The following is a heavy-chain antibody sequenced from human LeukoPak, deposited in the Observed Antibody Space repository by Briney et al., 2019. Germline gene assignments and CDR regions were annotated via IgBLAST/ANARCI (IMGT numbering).Heavy chain of an antibody. Sequence: GASVKLSCKASGYTVTVYYIHWVRQAPGQGLEWMGWINPNSGGTNYAQKFQGRVTMTRDTSISTAYMELSRLRSDDTAVYYCARAVSYGGYYYYGMDVWGQGTTVTVSS. V-gene: IGHV1-2*02. CDR3: ARAVSYGGYYYYGMDV. J-gene: IGHJ6*02. D-gene: IGHD1-26*01. CDR2: INPNSGGT. CDR1: GYTVTVYY.